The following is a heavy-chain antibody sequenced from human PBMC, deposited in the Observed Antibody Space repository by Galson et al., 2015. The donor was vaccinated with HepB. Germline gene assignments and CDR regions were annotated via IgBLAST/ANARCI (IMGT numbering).Heavy chain of an antibody. CDR2: IRSKAYGGTT. J-gene: IGHJ4*02. CDR1: GFTFGDYA. Sequence: SLRLSCAASGFTFGDYAMSWFRQAPGKGLEWVGFIRSKAYGGTTEYAASVKGRFTISRDDSKNTLYLQMNSLKTEDTAVYYCTTVLLLWFGELPDYWGQGTLVTVSS. CDR3: TTVLLLWFGELPDY. D-gene: IGHD3-10*01. V-gene: IGHV3-49*03.